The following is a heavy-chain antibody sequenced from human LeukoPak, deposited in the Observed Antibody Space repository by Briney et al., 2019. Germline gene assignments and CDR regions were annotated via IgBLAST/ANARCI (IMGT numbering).Heavy chain of an antibody. D-gene: IGHD4-11*01. CDR1: GFIFNNYD. J-gene: IGHJ5*02. CDR3: ASRATVTTDRFWFDP. Sequence: GGSLRLSCATSGFIFNNYDPHWVRQAPGKGLEWLATISRDGKRQFYADSVKGRFTISRDDSRNTLYLQMNSLRPEDTAVYYCASRATVTTDRFWFDPWGQGTLVTVSS. V-gene: IGHV3-30*03. CDR2: ISRDGKRQ.